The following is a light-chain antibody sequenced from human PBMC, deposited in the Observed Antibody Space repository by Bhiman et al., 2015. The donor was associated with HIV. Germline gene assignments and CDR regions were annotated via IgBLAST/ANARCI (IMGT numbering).Light chain of an antibody. J-gene: IGLJ2*01. CDR3: QSYDSSLHVVV. CDR2: SNN. Sequence: QSVLTQPPSVSGAPGQRVTISCTGSRSNIGAGYDVHWYQHLPGTAPKLLIYSNNKRPSGVPDRFSTSRSGTSASLAITGLQAEDEADFYCQSYDSSLHVVVFGGGTELTV. CDR1: RSNIGAGYD. V-gene: IGLV1-40*01.